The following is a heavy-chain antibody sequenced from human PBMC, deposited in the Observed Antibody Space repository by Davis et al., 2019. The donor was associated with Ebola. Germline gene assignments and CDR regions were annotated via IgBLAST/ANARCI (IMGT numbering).Heavy chain of an antibody. CDR2: ISYDGSNK. V-gene: IGHV3-30*18. CDR3: AKGKQWLAYYFDY. J-gene: IGHJ4*02. D-gene: IGHD6-19*01. CDR1: GFTFSSYG. Sequence: GESLKISCAASGFTFSSYGMHWVRQAPGKGLEWVAVISYDGSNKYYADSVKGRFTISRDNSKNTLYLQMNSLRAKDTAVYYCAKGKQWLAYYFDYWGQGTLVTVSS.